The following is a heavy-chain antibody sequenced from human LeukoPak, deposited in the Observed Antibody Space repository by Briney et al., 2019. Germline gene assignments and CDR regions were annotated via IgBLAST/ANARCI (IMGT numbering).Heavy chain of an antibody. CDR3: ARSQREYDLRRISFDI. V-gene: IGHV5-51*01. J-gene: IGHJ3*02. Sequence: GESLKILRKSSGYRFTSYWIGWVRQMPGKGLEWVGIFYPGDTDTRYSPSLQGQVTISADKSISTAYLQWSSLKASDTAMYYCARSQREYDLRRISFDIWGQGTMVTVSS. D-gene: IGHD3-3*01. CDR2: FYPGDTDT. CDR1: GYRFTSYW.